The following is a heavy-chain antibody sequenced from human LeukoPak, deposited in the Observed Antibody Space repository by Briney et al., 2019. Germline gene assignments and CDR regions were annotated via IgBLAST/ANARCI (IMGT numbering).Heavy chain of an antibody. CDR2: IYYSGST. Sequence: SETLSLTCTVSGGSISSGGYYWSWIRQHPGKGLEWIGYIYYSGSTNYNPSLKSRVTISVDTSKNQFSLKLSSVTAADTAVYYCARVGIAVAGTWNWFDPWGQGTLVTVSS. J-gene: IGHJ5*02. CDR1: GGSISSGGYY. V-gene: IGHV4-61*08. D-gene: IGHD6-19*01. CDR3: ARVGIAVAGTWNWFDP.